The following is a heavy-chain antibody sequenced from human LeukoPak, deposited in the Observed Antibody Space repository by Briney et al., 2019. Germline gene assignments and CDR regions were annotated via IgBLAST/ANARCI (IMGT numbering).Heavy chain of an antibody. J-gene: IGHJ4*02. V-gene: IGHV4-39*01. Sequence: ASETLSLTCIVSGGSITNYIYHWARIPQPPGKGLECIGTIYYSGSTSYNPSLKSRVTISADTSKNQFSLKLSSVTAADTAVYYCARGRGYSDSSSYYFDYWGQGTLVTVS. CDR2: IYYSGST. CDR1: GGSITNYIYH. D-gene: IGHD3-22*01. CDR3: ARGRGYSDSSSYYFDY.